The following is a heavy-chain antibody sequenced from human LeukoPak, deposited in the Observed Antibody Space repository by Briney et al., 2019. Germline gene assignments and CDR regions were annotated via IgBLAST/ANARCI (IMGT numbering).Heavy chain of an antibody. CDR2: ISGSGGST. J-gene: IGHJ4*02. CDR1: GFTFSSYA. Sequence: GGSLRLSCAASGFTFSSYAMSWVRQAPGKGLEWVSAISGSGGSTYYADSVKGRFTISRDNSKNTLYLQMNSLRAEDTAVYYCAKDELDYYGSGSYYNDNYWGQGTLVTVSS. CDR3: AKDELDYYGSGSYYNDNY. V-gene: IGHV3-23*01. D-gene: IGHD3-10*01.